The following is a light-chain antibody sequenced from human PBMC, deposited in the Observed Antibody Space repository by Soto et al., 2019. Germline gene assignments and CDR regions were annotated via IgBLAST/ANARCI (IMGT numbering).Light chain of an antibody. Sequence: QSALTQPASVSGSPGQSITISCTGISSDGGNFSLVSWYQHHPDKAPKVLIYGNTNRPSGVPDRFSGSKSGTSASLAITGLQAEDEADYYCQSYDSSLSGRGVFGGGTKVTVL. CDR1: SSDGGNFSL. V-gene: IGLV2-14*02. CDR3: QSYDSSLSGRGV. J-gene: IGLJ2*01. CDR2: GNT.